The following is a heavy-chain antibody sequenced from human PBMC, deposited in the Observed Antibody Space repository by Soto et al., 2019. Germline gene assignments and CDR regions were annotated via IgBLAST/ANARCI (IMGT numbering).Heavy chain of an antibody. CDR2: ISYDGSNK. Sequence: GGSLRLPCAASGFTFSSYAMHWVRQAPGKGLEWVAVISYDGSNKYYADSVKGRFTISRDNSKNTLYLQMNSLRAEDTAVYYCARDRIAVAGEYYFDYWGQGTLVTVSS. J-gene: IGHJ4*02. V-gene: IGHV3-30-3*01. CDR3: ARDRIAVAGEYYFDY. CDR1: GFTFSSYA. D-gene: IGHD6-19*01.